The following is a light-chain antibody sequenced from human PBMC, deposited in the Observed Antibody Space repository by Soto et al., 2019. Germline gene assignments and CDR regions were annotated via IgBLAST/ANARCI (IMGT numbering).Light chain of an antibody. V-gene: IGKV1-5*01. CDR3: QQYGTSPPLYT. J-gene: IGKJ2*01. CDR1: QSISSW. CDR2: DAS. Sequence: DIQMTQSPSTLSASVGDRVTITCRASQSISSWLAWYQQKPGKAPKLLIYDASSLESGVPSRFSGSGSGTEFTLTISSLQPDDFATYYCQQYGTSPPLYTFGQGTRLEIK.